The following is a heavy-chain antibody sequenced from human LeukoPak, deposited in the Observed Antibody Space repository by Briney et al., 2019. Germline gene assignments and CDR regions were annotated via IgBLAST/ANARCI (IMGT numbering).Heavy chain of an antibody. CDR3: ARDCRTGANPRQLGTSYYYYYGMDV. D-gene: IGHD7-27*01. J-gene: IGHJ6*02. V-gene: IGHV4-30-4*01. CDR2: IYYSGST. Sequence: PSETLSLTCTVSGGSISGGDYYWSWIRQPPGKGLEWIGYIYYSGSTYYNPSLKSRVTISVDTSKNQFSLKLSSVTAADTAVYYCARDCRTGANPRQLGTSYYYYYGMDVWGQGTTVTVSS. CDR1: GGSISGGDYY.